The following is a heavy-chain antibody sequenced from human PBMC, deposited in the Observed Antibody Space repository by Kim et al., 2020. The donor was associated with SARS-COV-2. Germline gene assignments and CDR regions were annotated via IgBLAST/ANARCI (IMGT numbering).Heavy chain of an antibody. CDR1: GFTFSSYA. J-gene: IGHJ3*02. D-gene: IGHD3-22*01. V-gene: IGHV3-30-3*01. Sequence: GGSLRLSCAASGFTFSSYAMHWVRQAPGKGLEWVAVISYDGSNKYYADSVKGRFTISRDNSKNTLYLQMNSLRAEDTAVYYFARPRSGYYSGAFDIWGQGTMVTVSS. CDR3: ARPRSGYYSGAFDI. CDR2: ISYDGSNK.